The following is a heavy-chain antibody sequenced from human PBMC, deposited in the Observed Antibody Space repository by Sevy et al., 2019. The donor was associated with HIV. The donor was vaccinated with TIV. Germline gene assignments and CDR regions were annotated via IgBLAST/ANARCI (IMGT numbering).Heavy chain of an antibody. CDR3: ARDGGYDSRGYDLSNY. Sequence: GGSLRLACAASGFTFSTYAMHWVRRAPGKGLEWVAVISYDGSNTDYADSVKGRFTISRDSSKNTLYLQMNSLRAEDTAVYFCARDGGYDSRGYDLSNYWGQGTLVTVSS. V-gene: IGHV3-30-3*01. J-gene: IGHJ4*02. D-gene: IGHD3-22*01. CDR2: ISYDGSNT. CDR1: GFTFSTYA.